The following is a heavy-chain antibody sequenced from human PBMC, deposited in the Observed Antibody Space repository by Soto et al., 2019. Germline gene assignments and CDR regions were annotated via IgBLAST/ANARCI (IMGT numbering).Heavy chain of an antibody. CDR3: AKDSPSTMIVVEPYYFDY. CDR1: GFTFSSYG. D-gene: IGHD3-22*01. CDR2: ISYDGSNK. J-gene: IGHJ4*02. Sequence: QVQLVESGGGVVQPGRSLRLSCAASGFTFSSYGMHWVRQAPGKGLEWVAVISYDGSNKYYADSVKGRFTISRDNSKNTLYLQMNSLRAEDTAVYYCAKDSPSTMIVVEPYYFDYWGQGTLVTVSS. V-gene: IGHV3-30*18.